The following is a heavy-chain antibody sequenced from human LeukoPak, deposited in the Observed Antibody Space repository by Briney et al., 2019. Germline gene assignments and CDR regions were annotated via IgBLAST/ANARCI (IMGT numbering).Heavy chain of an antibody. V-gene: IGHV3-30-3*01. CDR2: ISYDGSNK. D-gene: IGHD3-3*01. Sequence: GGSLRLSCAASGFTFSSYAMPWVRQAPGKGLEWVAVISYDGSNKYYADSVKGRFTISRDNSKNTLYLQMNSLRAEDTAVYYCARGYYDFWSGYYNYWSQGTLVTVSS. CDR3: ARGYYDFWSGYYNY. J-gene: IGHJ4*02. CDR1: GFTFSSYA.